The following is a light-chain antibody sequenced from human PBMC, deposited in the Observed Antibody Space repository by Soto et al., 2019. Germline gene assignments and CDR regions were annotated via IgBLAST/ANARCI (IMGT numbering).Light chain of an antibody. CDR1: QSVSSY. CDR2: DAS. Sequence: EIVLTQSPATLSLSPGERATLSCRASQSVSSYLAWYQQKPGQAPRLLIYDASNRATGIPARFSGSGYGTDFTLTISSLEPEDFAVYYCQQYGSSPHTFGQGTKVDIK. CDR3: QQYGSSPHT. V-gene: IGKV3-11*01. J-gene: IGKJ2*01.